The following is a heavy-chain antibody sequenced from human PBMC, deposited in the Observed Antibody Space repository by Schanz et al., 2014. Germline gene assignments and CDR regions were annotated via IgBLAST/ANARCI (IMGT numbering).Heavy chain of an antibody. V-gene: IGHV3-21*01. D-gene: IGHD3-10*01. CDR1: GFPFSTYS. CDR2: IRSDNNYI. Sequence: VHLVESGGGVVQPGRSLRLSCVASGFPFSTYSIHWVRQAPGKGLEWVSYIRSDNNYIYYADSVKGRFTISRDNAKNSLFLQMNSLTAEDTAVYYCVREDMVRGIRAFDIWGQGTMVTVSS. CDR3: VREDMVRGIRAFDI. J-gene: IGHJ3*02.